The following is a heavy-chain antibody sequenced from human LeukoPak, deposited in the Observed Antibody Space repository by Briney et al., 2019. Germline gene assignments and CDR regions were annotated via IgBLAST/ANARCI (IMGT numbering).Heavy chain of an antibody. V-gene: IGHV3-23*01. Sequence: GGSLRLSCAASGFTFSSYAMSWVRQAPGKGLEWVSAISGSGGSTYYADSVKGRFTISRDNSKNTLYLQMNSLRAEDTAVYYCARGPGYYYDSSGYYDEYFQHWGQGTLVTVSS. CDR1: GFTFSSYA. D-gene: IGHD3-22*01. CDR2: ISGSGGST. CDR3: ARGPGYYYDSSGYYDEYFQH. J-gene: IGHJ1*01.